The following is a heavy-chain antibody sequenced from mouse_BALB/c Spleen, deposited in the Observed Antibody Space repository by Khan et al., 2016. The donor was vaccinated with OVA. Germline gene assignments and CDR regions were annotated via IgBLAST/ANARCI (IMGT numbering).Heavy chain of an antibody. CDR2: MNPYNGVT. CDR3: ARDYRYYFDY. CDR1: GYSFTGYT. V-gene: IGHV1-39*01. J-gene: IGHJ2*01. Sequence: EVQLQQSGPELVKPGASMKISCKASGYSFTGYTMNWVKQSHGKKLEWIGLMNPYNGVTRNNQKFKGKATLTVDKSSSTAYMELFSLTSEDSAVYYGARDYRYYFDYWGQGTTLTVSS. D-gene: IGHD2-14*01.